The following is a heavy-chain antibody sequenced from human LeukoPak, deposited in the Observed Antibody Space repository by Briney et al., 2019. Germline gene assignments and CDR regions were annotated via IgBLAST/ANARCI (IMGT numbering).Heavy chain of an antibody. V-gene: IGHV1-46*03. CDR1: GYTFTSYY. D-gene: IGHD6-13*01. Sequence: ASVKVSCKASGYTFTSYYMHWVRQAPGQGLEWMGIINPSGGSTSYAQKFQGRVTMTRDTSTSTVYMELSSLRSEDTAVYYCARDIAAAGNYYYYYMDVWGKGTTVTVSS. J-gene: IGHJ6*03. CDR3: ARDIAAAGNYYYYYMDV. CDR2: INPSGGST.